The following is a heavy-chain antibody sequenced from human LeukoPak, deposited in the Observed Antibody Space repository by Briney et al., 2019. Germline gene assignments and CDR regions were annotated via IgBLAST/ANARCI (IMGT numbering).Heavy chain of an antibody. CDR2: ISGSGGST. CDR3: AKNGDRGAYCSGGSCYPYYYYYIDV. Sequence: GGSLRLSCAASGFTFSSYAMSWVRQAPGKGLEWVSAISGSGGSTYYADSVKGRFTISRDNSKNTLYLQMNSLRAEDTAIYYCAKNGDRGAYCSGGSCYPYYYYYIDVWGKGTTVTISS. CDR1: GFTFSSYA. V-gene: IGHV3-23*01. D-gene: IGHD2-15*01. J-gene: IGHJ6*03.